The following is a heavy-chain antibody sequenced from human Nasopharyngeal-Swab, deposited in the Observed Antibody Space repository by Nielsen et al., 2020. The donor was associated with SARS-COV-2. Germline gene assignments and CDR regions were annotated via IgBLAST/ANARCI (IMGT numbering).Heavy chain of an antibody. Sequence: GGSLRLSCAASGFTFSSYAMHWVRQAPGKGLEWVAVISYDGSNKYYADSVKGRFTISRDNSKNTLYLQMNSLRAEDTAVYYCARDKDGIGPASDYWGQGTLVTVSS. D-gene: IGHD1-1*01. V-gene: IGHV3-30-3*01. CDR2: ISYDGSNK. CDR1: GFTFSSYA. CDR3: ARDKDGIGPASDY. J-gene: IGHJ4*02.